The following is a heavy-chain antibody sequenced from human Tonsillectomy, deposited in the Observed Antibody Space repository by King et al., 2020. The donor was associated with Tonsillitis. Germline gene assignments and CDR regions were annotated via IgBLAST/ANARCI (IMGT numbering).Heavy chain of an antibody. CDR2: IAGSGSGT. Sequence: VQLVESGGGLVQPGGSLRLSCAASGFTFSNYALTWVRQGPGKGLEWVSVIAGSGSGTYYADSVKGRVTISRDNSKNTLYLQMRSLGAEGTAVYYCTTDPYFDFWGQGTVVIVSS. V-gene: IGHV3-23*04. CDR1: GFTFSNYA. D-gene: IGHD1-14*01. CDR3: TTDPYFDF. J-gene: IGHJ4*02.